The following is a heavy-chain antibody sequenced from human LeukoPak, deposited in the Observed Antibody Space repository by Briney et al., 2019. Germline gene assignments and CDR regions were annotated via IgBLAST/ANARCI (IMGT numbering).Heavy chain of an antibody. CDR3: ARVLSGRGSLYSYYYYMDV. CDR2: ISYDGSNK. Sequence: QTGGSLRLSCAASGFTFSSYAMHWVRQAPGKGLEWVAIISYDGSNKYYAESVKGRFTISRDNSKNTLYLQMNSLRAEDTAVYYCARVLSGRGSLYSYYYYMDVWGKGTTVTISS. V-gene: IGHV3-30*04. J-gene: IGHJ6*03. CDR1: GFTFSSYA. D-gene: IGHD3-10*01.